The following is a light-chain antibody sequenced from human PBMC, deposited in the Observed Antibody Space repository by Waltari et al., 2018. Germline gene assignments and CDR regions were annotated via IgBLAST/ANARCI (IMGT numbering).Light chain of an antibody. J-gene: IGLJ3*02. V-gene: IGLV2-14*03. CDR1: GSAIAGSDF. CDR2: DVT. CDR3: TSQTGDGVIL. Sequence: QSALTQPAAVSGTPGQSSPISCTGIGSAIAGSDFLSWYQHQPGKAPLVIIYDVTNRPSGMSDRCSASQSGNTASLTIAGRQTEVEGDYYCTSQTGDGVILSGGGTQVPV.